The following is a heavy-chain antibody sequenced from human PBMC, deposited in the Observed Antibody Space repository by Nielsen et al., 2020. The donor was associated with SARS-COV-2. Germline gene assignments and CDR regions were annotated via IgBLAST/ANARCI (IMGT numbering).Heavy chain of an antibody. CDR1: GFTFSSYA. J-gene: IGHJ1*01. D-gene: IGHD6-19*01. V-gene: IGHV3-23*01. CDR2: ISGSGSRT. CDR3: AKMSPPGIAVGTAEYFQH. Sequence: GESLKISCAASGFTFSSYAMSWVRQAPGKGLEWVSAISGSGSRTYYADSVKGRFTISRDKSKNTLFVLMNSLRAEDTAVYYCAKMSPPGIAVGTAEYFQHWGQGTLVTVSS.